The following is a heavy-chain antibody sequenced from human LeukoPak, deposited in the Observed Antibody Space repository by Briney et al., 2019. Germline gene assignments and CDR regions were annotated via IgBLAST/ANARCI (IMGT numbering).Heavy chain of an antibody. J-gene: IGHJ6*02. D-gene: IGHD3-16*01. Sequence: QPGGSLRLSCAASGFTFSSYSMSWVRQAPGKGLEWVANIKHDGSEKFYVDSVKGRFTISRDNAKNSLYLQMNSLRAEDTAVYYCARIRGSLYYTMDVWGQGTTVTVSS. V-gene: IGHV3-7*01. CDR3: ARIRGSLYYTMDV. CDR1: GFTFSSYS. CDR2: IKHDGSEK.